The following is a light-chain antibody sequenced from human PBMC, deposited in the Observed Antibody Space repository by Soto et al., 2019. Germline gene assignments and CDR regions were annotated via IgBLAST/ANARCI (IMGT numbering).Light chain of an antibody. V-gene: IGKV1-5*03. CDR1: QTITRW. CDR3: QQYTYHSPGS. J-gene: IGKJ4*01. CDR2: EAS. Sequence: DIQMTQSPSTLSASVGDRVTITCRASQTITRWLAWYQQKPGKAPKLLIYEASSLQSGVPSRFSGSGSGTAFTLTISSLQPEDFGTYYGQQYTYHSPGSFGGGTKVEIK.